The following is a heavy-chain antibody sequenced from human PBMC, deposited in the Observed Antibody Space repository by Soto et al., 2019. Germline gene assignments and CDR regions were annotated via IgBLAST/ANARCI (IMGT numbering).Heavy chain of an antibody. V-gene: IGHV3-21*01. CDR3: ARGGTPSYYFDN. D-gene: IGHD5-12*01. CDR2: ISSSSSYI. CDR1: GFTFSSYS. Sequence: GGSLRLSCAASGFTFSSYSMNWVRQAPGKGLEWVSSISSSSSYIYYADSVKGRFTISRDNAKNSLYLQMNSLRAEDTAVYYCARGGTPSYYFDNGGQGALVTVSS. J-gene: IGHJ4*02.